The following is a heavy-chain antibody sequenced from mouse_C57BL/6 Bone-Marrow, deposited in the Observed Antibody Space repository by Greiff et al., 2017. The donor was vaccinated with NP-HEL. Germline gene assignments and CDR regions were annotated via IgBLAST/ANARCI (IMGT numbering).Heavy chain of an antibody. CDR1: GFNITNTY. CDR3: ATTGYAMDD. Sequence: VQLQQSVAELVRPGASVKLSCTASGFNITNTYMHWVKQRPEQGLEWIGMIDPANGTTKSAPKFQGKATITAATSSNPAYLHISSLTSEDTSIYYCATTGYAMDDWGQGTSVTVSS. D-gene: IGHD1-1*01. J-gene: IGHJ4*01. V-gene: IGHV14-3*01. CDR2: IDPANGTT.